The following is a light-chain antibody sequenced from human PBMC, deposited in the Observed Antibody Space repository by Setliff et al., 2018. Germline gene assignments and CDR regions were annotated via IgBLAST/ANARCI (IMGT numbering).Light chain of an antibody. CDR1: SSDVGGYNY. CDR2: EVS. CDR3: SSYAGSNNPDV. J-gene: IGLJ1*01. V-gene: IGLV2-8*01. Sequence: QSALTQPPSASGSPGQSVTTSCTGTSSDVGGYNYVSWYQQHPGKAPKLMIYEVSKRPSGVPDRFSGSKSGNTASLTVSGLQAEDEADYYCSSYAGSNNPDVFGTGTKVTVL.